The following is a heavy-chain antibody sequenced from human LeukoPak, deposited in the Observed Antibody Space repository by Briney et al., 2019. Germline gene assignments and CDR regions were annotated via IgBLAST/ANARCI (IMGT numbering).Heavy chain of an antibody. J-gene: IGHJ4*02. CDR1: GFTFSSYS. D-gene: IGHD3-3*01. CDR3: ARDRGYDFWSGYYGFDY. Sequence: GGSLRLSCAASGFTFSSYSMNWVRQAPGKGLEWVSYISSSSSTIYYADSVKGRFTISGDNAKNSLYLQMNSLRDGDTAVYYCARDRGYDFWSGYYGFDYWGQGTLVTVSS. CDR2: ISSSSSTI. V-gene: IGHV3-48*02.